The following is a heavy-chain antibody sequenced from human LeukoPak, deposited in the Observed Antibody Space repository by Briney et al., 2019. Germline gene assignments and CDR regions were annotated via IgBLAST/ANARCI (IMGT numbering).Heavy chain of an antibody. CDR1: GGTFSSYA. CDR3: ARVVGLTGYSSTWYSGYYYYMDV. CDR2: IIPIFGTA. J-gene: IGHJ6*03. D-gene: IGHD6-13*01. V-gene: IGHV1-69*06. Sequence: ASVKVSCKASGGTFSSYAISWVRQAPGQGIEWMGGIIPIFGTANYAQKFQDRVTITADKSTSTAYMELSSLRSEDTAVYYCARVVGLTGYSSTWYSGYYYYMDVWGKGTTVTVSS.